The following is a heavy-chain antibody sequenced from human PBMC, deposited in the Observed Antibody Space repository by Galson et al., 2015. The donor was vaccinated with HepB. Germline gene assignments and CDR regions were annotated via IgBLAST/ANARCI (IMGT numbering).Heavy chain of an antibody. D-gene: IGHD5-24*01. CDR1: GFSLSTSGMC. Sequence: PALVKPTQTLTLTCTFSGFSLSTSGMCVSWIRQPPGKALEWLALIDWDDDKFYSTSLKTRLTVSQDTSKNQVVLTMTNMDPVDTATYYRARVRRDAYTDLWEAFDIWGQGTMVTVSS. CDR3: ARVRRDAYTDLWEAFDI. CDR2: IDWDDDK. V-gene: IGHV2-70*01. J-gene: IGHJ3*02.